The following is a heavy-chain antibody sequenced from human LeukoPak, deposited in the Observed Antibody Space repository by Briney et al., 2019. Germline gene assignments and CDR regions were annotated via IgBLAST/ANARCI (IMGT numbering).Heavy chain of an antibody. CDR3: ARDPGAFPYFFDC. CDR1: GFTFSSNY. Sequence: GGSLRLSCAASGFTFSSNYMSWVRQAPGKGLEWVSVIYSGGSTYYADSVRGRFTISRDNSKNTLYLQMNSLRVEDTAVYFCARDPGAFPYFFDCWGQGTLVTVSS. J-gene: IGHJ4*02. D-gene: IGHD4/OR15-4a*01. V-gene: IGHV3-53*01. CDR2: IYSGGST.